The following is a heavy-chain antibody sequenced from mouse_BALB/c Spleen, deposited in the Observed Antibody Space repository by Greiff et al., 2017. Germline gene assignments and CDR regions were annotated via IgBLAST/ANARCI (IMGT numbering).Heavy chain of an antibody. D-gene: IGHD2-14*01. CDR1: GFTFSSYA. V-gene: IGHV5-6-5*01. Sequence: EVMLVESGGGLVKPGGSLKLSCAASGFTFSSYAMSWVRQTPEKRLEWVASISSGGSTYYPDSVKGRFTISRDNARNILYLQMSSLRSEDTAMYYCARAYYRYDGGGYYAMDYWGQGTSVTVSS. CDR2: ISSGGST. CDR3: ARAYYRYDGGGYYAMDY. J-gene: IGHJ4*01.